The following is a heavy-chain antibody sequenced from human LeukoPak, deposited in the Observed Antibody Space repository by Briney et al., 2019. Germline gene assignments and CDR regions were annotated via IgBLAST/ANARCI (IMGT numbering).Heavy chain of an antibody. V-gene: IGHV4-59*01. CDR2: IYYSGST. Sequence: PSETLSLTCTVSGGSISSYYWSWIRQPPGKGLEWIGYIYYSGSTNYNPSLKSRVTISVDTSKNQFSLKLSSVTAAGTAVYYCARGTTVTTPPRYYYGMDVWGQGTTVTVSS. D-gene: IGHD4-17*01. CDR1: GGSISSYY. J-gene: IGHJ6*02. CDR3: ARGTTVTTPPRYYYGMDV.